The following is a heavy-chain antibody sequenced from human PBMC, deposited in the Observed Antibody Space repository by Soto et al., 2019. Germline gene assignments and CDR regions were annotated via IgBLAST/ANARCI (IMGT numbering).Heavy chain of an antibody. Sequence: QVQLVESGGGVVQPGRSLRLSCAASGFTFSSYGMHWVRQAPGKGLEWVAVISYDGSNKYYADSVKGRFTISRDNSKNTLYLQMNSLRAEDTAVYYCAKDRGYCSGGSCRRGAFDIWGQGTMVTVSS. CDR3: AKDRGYCSGGSCRRGAFDI. CDR1: GFTFSSYG. D-gene: IGHD2-15*01. V-gene: IGHV3-30*18. J-gene: IGHJ3*02. CDR2: ISYDGSNK.